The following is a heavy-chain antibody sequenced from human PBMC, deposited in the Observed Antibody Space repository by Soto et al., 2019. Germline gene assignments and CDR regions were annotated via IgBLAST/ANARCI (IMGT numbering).Heavy chain of an antibody. D-gene: IGHD3-22*01. CDR1: GYTLTRYS. V-gene: IGHV1-3*05. CDR3: AILGTYYFDNSDNYFDF. CDR2: INAGNGNT. Sequence: QVQPVQSGAEEMKPGASVKVSCKASGYTLTRYSIHWVRQAPGQRLEWMGWINAGNGNTKFSQKFQGRVTITRDTSASTAYMELRGLRSEDTAVYYCAILGTYYFDNSDNYFDFWGQGTLVTVSS. J-gene: IGHJ4*02.